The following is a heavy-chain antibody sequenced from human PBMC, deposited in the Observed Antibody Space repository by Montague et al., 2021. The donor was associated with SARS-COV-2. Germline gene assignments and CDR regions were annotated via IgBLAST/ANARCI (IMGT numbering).Heavy chain of an antibody. D-gene: IGHD3-22*01. Sequence: SETRSLTCTVSGGSISSYYWSWIRQPPGKGLEWIGYIFRSGATNYNPPLKSRVIISLDTSKSQFSLRLSSVTAADTAIYYCARTSRGSRYFYGVDVWGQGTLVTVPS. CDR3: ARTSRGSRYFYGVDV. V-gene: IGHV4-59*01. CDR2: IFRSGAT. J-gene: IGHJ4*01. CDR1: GGSISSYY.